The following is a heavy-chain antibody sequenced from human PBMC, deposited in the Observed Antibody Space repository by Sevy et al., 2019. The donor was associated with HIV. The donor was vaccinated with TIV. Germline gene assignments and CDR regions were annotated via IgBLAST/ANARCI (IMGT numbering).Heavy chain of an antibody. J-gene: IGHJ4*02. V-gene: IGHV1-18*01. Sequence: ASVKVSCKASGYTFTNYAISWVRQAPGQGLEWMGWISGFNGETKNAEKFQGRFTMTTDTSTKTAYMDLRSLRSDDTAVYYCVRGTTFYDFWTGGDYWGQGTLVTVSS. D-gene: IGHD3-3*01. CDR2: ISGFNGET. CDR3: VRGTTFYDFWTGGDY. CDR1: GYTFTNYA.